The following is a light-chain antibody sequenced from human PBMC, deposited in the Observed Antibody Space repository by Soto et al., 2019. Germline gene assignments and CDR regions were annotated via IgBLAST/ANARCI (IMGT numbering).Light chain of an antibody. CDR3: CSYAGNSLWV. V-gene: IGLV2-11*01. Sequence: QSALTQPRSVSGSPGQSVTISCTGTSSDVGGYNYVSWYQQHPGKAPKLMIYDVNKWPSGVPDHFSGSKSGNTASLTISGLQAEDEADYYCCSYAGNSLWVFGGGTKLTVL. CDR2: DVN. CDR1: SSDVGGYNY. J-gene: IGLJ3*02.